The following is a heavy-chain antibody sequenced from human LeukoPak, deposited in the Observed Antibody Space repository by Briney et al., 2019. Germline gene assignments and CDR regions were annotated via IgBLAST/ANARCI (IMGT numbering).Heavy chain of an antibody. V-gene: IGHV4-39*01. CDR1: GGSISSSRYY. J-gene: IGHJ6*03. D-gene: IGHD1-14*01. CDR3: ARQHRTGPYYYMDV. CDR2: IYYSGST. Sequence: SETLSLTCTVSGGSISSSRYYWGWIRQPRGKGLEWIGCIYYSGSTYYNPSLKSPVTISVDTPKNQFSLKLSSVTAADTAVYYCARQHRTGPYYYMDVWGKGTTVTVSS.